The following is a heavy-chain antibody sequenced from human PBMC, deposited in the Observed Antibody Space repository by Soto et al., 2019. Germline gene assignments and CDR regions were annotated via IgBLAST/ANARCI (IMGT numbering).Heavy chain of an antibody. CDR2: INPNGGST. V-gene: IGHV1-46*03. D-gene: IGHD6-6*01. CDR3: TRGLASGDY. Sequence: QVQLVQPGAEVKKPGASVKFSCKASGYIFTNFYIHWVRQAPGQGLEWIGIINPNGGSTNYAQNLQGRVTMTRDTSTSTGYMDLRSPRSEDTAVYYCTRGLASGDYWGQGTLITVSS. J-gene: IGHJ4*02. CDR1: GYIFTNFY.